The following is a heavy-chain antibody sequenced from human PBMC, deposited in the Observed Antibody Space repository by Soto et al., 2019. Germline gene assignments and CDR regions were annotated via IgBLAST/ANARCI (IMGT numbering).Heavy chain of an antibody. V-gene: IGHV5-51*01. CDR3: ARLGIWSYGMDV. CDR1: GYSFTTYW. D-gene: IGHD3-16*01. CDR2: IYPGNSDI. Sequence: GESLKISCQGSGYSFTTYWIGWVRQMPGKGLEWRGVIYPGNSDIRYSPSFQGQVTISADKSISTAYLKWSGLKASDTAMYYCARLGIWSYGMDVWGQGTTVTVSS. J-gene: IGHJ6*02.